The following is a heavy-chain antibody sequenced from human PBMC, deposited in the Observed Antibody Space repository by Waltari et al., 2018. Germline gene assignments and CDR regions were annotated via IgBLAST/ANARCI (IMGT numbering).Heavy chain of an antibody. Sequence: QVQLVQSEAEVKKPGASLPVSCKAAGHTFPTYALHWVRQAPGQRLEWMGWINAGNGNTKISQKFQGRVTITRDTSASTAYMELSSLRSEDPAVYYCARVPQGGGWFDPCGQGTLVTVSS. CDR3: ARVPQGGGWFDP. J-gene: IGHJ5*02. CDR1: GHTFPTYA. V-gene: IGHV1-3*01. D-gene: IGHD3-16*01. CDR2: INAGNGNT.